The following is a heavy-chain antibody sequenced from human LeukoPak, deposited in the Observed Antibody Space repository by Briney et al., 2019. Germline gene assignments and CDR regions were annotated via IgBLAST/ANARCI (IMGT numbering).Heavy chain of an antibody. CDR2: IIPIFGTA. CDR1: GGTFNSYA. J-gene: IGHJ5*02. D-gene: IGHD2-2*01. Sequence: SVKVSCKASGGTFNSYAISWVRQAPGQGLEWMGRIIPIFGTANYAQKFQGRVTITTDESTSTAYMGLSSLRSEDTAVYYCASDIVVVPAGIGDNWFDPWGQGTLVTVSS. V-gene: IGHV1-69*05. CDR3: ASDIVVVPAGIGDNWFDP.